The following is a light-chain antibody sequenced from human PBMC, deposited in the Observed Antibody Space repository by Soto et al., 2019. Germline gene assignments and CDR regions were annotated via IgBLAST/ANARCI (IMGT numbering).Light chain of an antibody. Sequence: QSVLTQPPSASGTPGQRVTISCSGSSSNIGSNYVYWYQQLPGTAPKLLIYRNNQRPSAVPDRFSGSKSGTSASLAISGLRSEDEADYYCAAWDDSLSGLNWVFGGGTKLTVL. CDR3: AAWDDSLSGLNWV. CDR1: SSNIGSNY. J-gene: IGLJ3*02. CDR2: RNN. V-gene: IGLV1-47*01.